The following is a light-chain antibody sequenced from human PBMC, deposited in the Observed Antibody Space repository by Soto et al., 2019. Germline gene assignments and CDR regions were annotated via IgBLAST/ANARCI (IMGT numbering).Light chain of an antibody. CDR1: QSVLYSSNNKNY. CDR2: WAS. J-gene: IGKJ3*01. V-gene: IGKV4-1*01. CDR3: QQYYSTPFT. Sequence: DIVMTQSPDSLAVSLGERATINCKSSQSVLYSSNNKNYLAWYQQKPGQPPKLLIYWASTRESGVPDRFSGSGSGTDFTLTISSLLAEDVAVYYCQQYYSTPFTFGPVTKVDI.